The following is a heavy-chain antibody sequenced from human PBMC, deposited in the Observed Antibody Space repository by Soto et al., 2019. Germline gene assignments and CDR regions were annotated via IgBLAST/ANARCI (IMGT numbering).Heavy chain of an antibody. D-gene: IGHD3-3*01. CDR3: ARGLRFLEEAY. V-gene: IGHV4-59*01. CDR2: IYYSGST. Sequence: LTCTVSGGSINSYFWSWIRQPPGKGLEWIGYIYYSGSTNYNPSLKSRVTISVDTSKNQFSLKLSSVTAADTAVYYCARGLRFLEEAYWGRGTLVTVSS. J-gene: IGHJ2*01. CDR1: GGSINSYF.